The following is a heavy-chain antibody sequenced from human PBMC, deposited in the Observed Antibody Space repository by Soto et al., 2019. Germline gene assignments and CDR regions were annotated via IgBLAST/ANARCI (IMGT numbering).Heavy chain of an antibody. J-gene: IGHJ4*02. CDR2: IKQDGSEK. V-gene: IGHV3-7*01. CDR3: ARETAPKLSPRRSIMITFGGVIVPPGYFDY. Sequence: GGSLRLSCAASGFTFSSYWMSWVRQAPGKGLEWVANIKQDGSEKYYVDSVKGRFTISRDNAKNSLYLQMNSLRAEDTAVYYCARETAPKLSPRRSIMITFGGVIVPPGYFDYWGQGTLVTVSS. D-gene: IGHD3-16*02. CDR1: GFTFSSYW.